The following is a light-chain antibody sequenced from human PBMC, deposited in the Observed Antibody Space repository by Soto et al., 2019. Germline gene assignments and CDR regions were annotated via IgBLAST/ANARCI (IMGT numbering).Light chain of an antibody. V-gene: IGLV2-11*01. CDR1: SSDVGGYNY. CDR3: CSYAGSCTQV. Sequence: QSALTQPRSVSGSPGQSVTISCTGTSSDVGGYNYVSWYQQYPGKAPKPMIYDVTKRPSGVPDRCSGSKSGNTASLTISGLQAEDEAYYYCCSYAGSCTQVFGGGTKLTVL. J-gene: IGLJ3*02. CDR2: DVT.